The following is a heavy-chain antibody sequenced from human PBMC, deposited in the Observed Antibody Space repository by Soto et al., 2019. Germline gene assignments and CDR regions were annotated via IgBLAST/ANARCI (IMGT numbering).Heavy chain of an antibody. CDR3: ARGFGYSSSWYGEYFQH. D-gene: IGHD6-13*01. CDR2: IIPIFGTA. V-gene: IGHV1-69*01. J-gene: IGHJ1*01. CDR1: GGTFSSYA. Sequence: HVQLVQSGAEVKKPGSSVKVSCKASGGTFSSYAISWVRQAPGQGLEWMGGIIPIFGTANYAQKFQGRVTITADESTSTAYMELSSLRSEDTAVYYCARGFGYSSSWYGEYFQHWGQGTLVTVSS.